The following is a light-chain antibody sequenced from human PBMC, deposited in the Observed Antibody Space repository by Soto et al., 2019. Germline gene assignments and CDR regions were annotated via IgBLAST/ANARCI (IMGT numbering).Light chain of an antibody. CDR1: QILLHSNGYNY. CDR3: MQALQTPPT. CDR2: LGS. Sequence: TQSPSSLSASVVDRVTITFQASQILLHSNGYNYLDWYLQKPGQSPQLLIYLGSNRASGVPDRFSGSGSGTDFTLKISRVEAEDVGVYYCMQALQTPPTFGGGTKVDIK. V-gene: IGKV2-28*01. J-gene: IGKJ4*01.